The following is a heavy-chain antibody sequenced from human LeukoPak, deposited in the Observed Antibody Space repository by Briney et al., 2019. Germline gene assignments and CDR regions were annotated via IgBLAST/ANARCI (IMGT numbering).Heavy chain of an antibody. CDR2: IFDAGST. Sequence: SETLSLTCMVSGGSISTYYWSWIRQPPGKGLEWIGYIFDAGSTNYNPSLQSRISISVDTSKSQFSLNLTSVTAADTAVYYCARGYGNRQWLVGFWGQGTLVTVSS. D-gene: IGHD6-19*01. J-gene: IGHJ4*02. CDR3: ARGYGNRQWLVGF. V-gene: IGHV4-59*01. CDR1: GGSISTYY.